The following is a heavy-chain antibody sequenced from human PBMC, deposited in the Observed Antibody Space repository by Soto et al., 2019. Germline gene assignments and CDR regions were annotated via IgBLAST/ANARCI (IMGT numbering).Heavy chain of an antibody. D-gene: IGHD4-17*01. V-gene: IGHV3-74*01. CDR3: ARDPLDYGDSFDY. CDR1: GFTFSIYW. J-gene: IGHJ4*02. Sequence: GGSLRLSCAASGFTFSIYWMHWVRQAPGKGLVWVSRINSDGSSTTYADSVKGRFTISRDNAKNTLYLQMNGLRAEDTAVYYCARDPLDYGDSFDYWGQGTLVTVSS. CDR2: INSDGSST.